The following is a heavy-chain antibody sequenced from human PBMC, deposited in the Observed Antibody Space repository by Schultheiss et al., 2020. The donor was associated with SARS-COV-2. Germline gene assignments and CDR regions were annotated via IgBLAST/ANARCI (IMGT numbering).Heavy chain of an antibody. CDR2: ITPIYGST. D-gene: IGHD6-13*01. Sequence: SVKVSCKASGDTFSNYGISWVRQAPGQGLEWMGGITPIYGSTDYAQSFQDRLTVIADESTSTVYMQLSSLTSDDTAVYYCARDLGSSRRGWFDPWGQGTLVTVSS. CDR3: ARDLGSSRRGWFDP. J-gene: IGHJ5*02. CDR1: GDTFSNYG. V-gene: IGHV1-69*13.